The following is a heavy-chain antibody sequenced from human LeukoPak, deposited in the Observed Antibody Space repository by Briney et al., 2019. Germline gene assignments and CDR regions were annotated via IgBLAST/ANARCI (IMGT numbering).Heavy chain of an antibody. V-gene: IGHV3-33*01. CDR3: AGDRKSGNFLGEFDH. CDR1: GFTFTSYD. J-gene: IGHJ5*02. Sequence: GRSLRISCAASGFTFTSYDMHWVRQAPGKGLEWVALIWYDGSNTYYTDSVRGRFTISRDNSKSTLYLQMNSLRAEDTAIYYCAGDRKSGNFLGEFDHWGLGTLVTVSS. CDR2: IWYDGSNT. D-gene: IGHD1-26*01.